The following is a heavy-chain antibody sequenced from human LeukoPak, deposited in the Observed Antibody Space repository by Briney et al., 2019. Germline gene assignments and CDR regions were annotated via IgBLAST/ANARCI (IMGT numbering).Heavy chain of an antibody. J-gene: IGHJ4*02. CDR3: ARDQYDTWSRRGNFDS. CDR1: GFTFGKYW. Sequence: GGSLRLSCVASGFTFGKYWMSWVRQAPGKGLEWVANIKLDGSEKNYVDSVKGRFTTSRDNTKNSLYLQMNSLRAENTAVFYCARDQYDTWSRRGNFDSWGQGTLVIVSS. D-gene: IGHD3-3*01. CDR2: IKLDGSEK. V-gene: IGHV3-7*03.